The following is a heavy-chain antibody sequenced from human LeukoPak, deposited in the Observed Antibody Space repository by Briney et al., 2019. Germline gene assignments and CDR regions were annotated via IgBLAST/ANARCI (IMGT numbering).Heavy chain of an antibody. V-gene: IGHV3-23*01. D-gene: IGHD3-10*01. CDR2: ISGSADRT. CDR1: GFTFSSNA. CDR3: AKESPYGSGSRNYYFHY. Sequence: GGSLRLSCAASGFTFSSNAMSWVRQAPGKGLEWASAISGSADRTYYADSVKGRFTISRDNSKNTLYLQMNSLRPEDTAIYYCAKESPYGSGSRNYYFHYWGQGTLVTVSS. J-gene: IGHJ4*02.